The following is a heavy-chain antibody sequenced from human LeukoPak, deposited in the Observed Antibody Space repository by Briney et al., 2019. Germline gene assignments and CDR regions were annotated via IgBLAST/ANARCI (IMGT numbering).Heavy chain of an antibody. Sequence: SETLSLTCTVSGGSISSSSYYWGWIRQPPGKGLEWIGSIYYSGSTYYNPSLKSRVTISVDTSKNQLSLKLSSVTAADTAVYYCARLVWRQPHPDYWGQGTLVTVSS. V-gene: IGHV4-39*01. CDR1: GGSISSSSYY. D-gene: IGHD3-3*01. J-gene: IGHJ4*02. CDR2: IYYSGST. CDR3: ARLVWRQPHPDY.